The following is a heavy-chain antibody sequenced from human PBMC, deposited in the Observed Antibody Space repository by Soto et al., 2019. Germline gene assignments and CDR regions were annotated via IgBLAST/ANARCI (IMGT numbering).Heavy chain of an antibody. CDR1: GFTFSIYA. CDR2: ISTNGGST. J-gene: IGHJ4*02. Sequence: GGSLRLSCSSSGFTFSIYAMHWVRQAPGKGLEYVSSISTNGGSTDYADSVKGRFTISRDNSKNTVYLQMSSLRVEDTAVYYCVKGEYYYDSSGYYPFDYWGQGTLVTVSS. V-gene: IGHV3-64D*06. D-gene: IGHD3-22*01. CDR3: VKGEYYYDSSGYYPFDY.